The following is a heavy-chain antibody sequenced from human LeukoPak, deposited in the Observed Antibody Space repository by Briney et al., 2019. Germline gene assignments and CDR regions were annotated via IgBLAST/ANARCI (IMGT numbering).Heavy chain of an antibody. J-gene: IGHJ4*02. Sequence: SETLSLTCAVYGGSFSGYYWSWIRQPPGKGLEWIGEINHSGSTNYNPSLKSRVTISVDTSKNQFSLKLSSVTAADTAVYYCARVVYCGGDCSYFDYWGQGTLVTVSS. D-gene: IGHD2-21*02. CDR2: INHSGST. CDR1: GGSFSGYY. CDR3: ARVVYCGGDCSYFDY. V-gene: IGHV4-34*01.